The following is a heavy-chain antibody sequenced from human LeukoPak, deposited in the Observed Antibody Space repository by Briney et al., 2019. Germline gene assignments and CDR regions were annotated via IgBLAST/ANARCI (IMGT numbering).Heavy chain of an antibody. J-gene: IGHJ4*02. CDR1: GYTFTSYG. D-gene: IGHD6-13*01. CDR3: ARVMRLAAAGTWDY. V-gene: IGHV1-18*01. Sequence: ASVKVSCKASGYTFTSYGISWVRQAPGQGLEWMGWISAYNGNTNYAQKLQGRVTMTTDTSTSTAYMELRSLRSDDTAVYYCARVMRLAAAGTWDYWGQGTLVTVSS. CDR2: ISAYNGNT.